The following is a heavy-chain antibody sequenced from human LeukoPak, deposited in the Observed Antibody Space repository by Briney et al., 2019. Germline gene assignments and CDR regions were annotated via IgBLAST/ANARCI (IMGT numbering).Heavy chain of an antibody. Sequence: GGSLRLSCAASGFTFSGYDMHWVRQAPGKGLEWVSIIYSGGSTSYADSVKGRFTISRDNSKNTLYLQMNSLRTEDTAVYYCARGGSYFDISGYYFYWGQGTLVTVSS. D-gene: IGHD3-22*01. CDR3: ARGGSYFDISGYYFY. V-gene: IGHV3-66*01. CDR1: GFTFSGYD. CDR2: IYSGGST. J-gene: IGHJ4*02.